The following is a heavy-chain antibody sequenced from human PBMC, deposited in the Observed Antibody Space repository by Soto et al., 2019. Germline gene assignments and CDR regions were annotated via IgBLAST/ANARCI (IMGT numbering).Heavy chain of an antibody. CDR1: GGSFSGYY. CDR2: INHSGST. V-gene: IGHV4-34*01. D-gene: IGHD6-19*01. CDR3: ARVSKYSSGWYLGY. J-gene: IGHJ4*02. Sequence: PSETLSLTCAVYGGSFSGYYWSWIRQPPGKGLEWIGEINHSGSTNYNPSLKSRVTISVDTSKNQFSLKLSSVTAADTAVYYCARVSKYSSGWYLGYWGQGTLVTVSS.